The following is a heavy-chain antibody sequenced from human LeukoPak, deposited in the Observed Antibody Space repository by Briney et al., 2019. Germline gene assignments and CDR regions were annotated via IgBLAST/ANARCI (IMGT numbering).Heavy chain of an antibody. D-gene: IGHD3-22*01. CDR3: AKGSYYDSSGSFYFDY. J-gene: IGHJ4*02. CDR1: GFIFNDYW. CDR2: ISGSGDNT. Sequence: GGSLRLSCRVSGFIFNDYWMTWVRQAPGKGLEWVSGISGSGDNTYYADSVKGRFTISRDNSKNTLYVQVNSLGTEDTAAYYCAKGSYYDSSGSFYFDYWGQGTLVTVSS. V-gene: IGHV3-23*01.